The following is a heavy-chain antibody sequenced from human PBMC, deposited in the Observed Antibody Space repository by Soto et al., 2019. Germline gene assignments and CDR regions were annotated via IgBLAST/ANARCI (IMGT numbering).Heavy chain of an antibody. D-gene: IGHD4-4*01. Sequence: DVQLVESGGGLVQPGRSLRLSCAASGFTFDDYAMHWVRQAPGKGLEWVSGISWNSGSIGYEDSVKGRFTISRDNAKNSLYLQMNSLRAEDTALYYCAKAATVTTADYYYYYYMDVWGKGTTVTVSS. CDR3: AKAATVTTADYYYYYYMDV. V-gene: IGHV3-9*01. J-gene: IGHJ6*03. CDR1: GFTFDDYA. CDR2: ISWNSGSI.